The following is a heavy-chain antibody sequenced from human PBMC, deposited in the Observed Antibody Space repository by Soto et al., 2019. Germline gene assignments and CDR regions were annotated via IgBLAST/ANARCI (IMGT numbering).Heavy chain of an antibody. CDR3: AREGPARVFDI. V-gene: IGHV3-30-3*01. CDR2: ISYDGSNQ. J-gene: IGHJ3*02. CDR1: GFTFSSFA. Sequence: QVQLVESGGGVVQPGRSLRLSCAASGFTFSSFAMHWVRQAPGKGLEWVAIISYDGSNQYYADSVKGRFTISRDNAKNTLYLQTNSLRTEDKAVYYCAREGPARVFDIWGQGTMVTVSS.